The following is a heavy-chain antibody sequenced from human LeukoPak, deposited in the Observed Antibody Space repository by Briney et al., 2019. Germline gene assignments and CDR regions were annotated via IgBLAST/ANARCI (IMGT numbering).Heavy chain of an antibody. J-gene: IGHJ4*02. CDR1: GFTFSSYW. Sequence: AGCLRLSCAAAGFTFSSYWMSWVRQAPGKGLEWVTNIKQDGSEKYCVDSVKRRFAISRDNAKNSLYLQINSLRAEDTAVYYCARGRIRGTYGYWGQGTLVTVSS. CDR3: ARGRIRGTYGY. V-gene: IGHV3-7*01. D-gene: IGHD3-10*01. CDR2: IKQDGSEK.